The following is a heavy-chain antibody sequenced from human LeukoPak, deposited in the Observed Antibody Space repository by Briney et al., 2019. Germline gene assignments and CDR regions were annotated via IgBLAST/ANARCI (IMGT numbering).Heavy chain of an antibody. CDR1: GYTFTFYY. J-gene: IGHJ6*03. V-gene: IGHV1-2*02. D-gene: IGHD3-16*01. CDR2: VNLKSGGT. Sequence: GASVKLSCNSSGYTFTFYYMHWVRHAPGQGLELMGWVNLKSGGTNYAQKMQGRVTMTRDTSISTAYMELSRLRSDDTAVYYCARDLIPATLYYYYYYMDVWGKGTTVTVSS. CDR3: ARDLIPATLYYYYYYMDV.